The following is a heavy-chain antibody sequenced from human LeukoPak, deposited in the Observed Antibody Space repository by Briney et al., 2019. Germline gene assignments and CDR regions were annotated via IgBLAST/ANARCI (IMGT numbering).Heavy chain of an antibody. CDR2: IYYSGSS. CDR1: GGSISSSSSY. D-gene: IGHD1-26*01. J-gene: IGHJ6*03. V-gene: IGHV4-39*07. CDR3: ARVAVVGARRAFYYYMDV. Sequence: SETLSLTCSVSGGSISSSSSYWGWIRQPPGKGLEWIGSIYYSGSSFDNPSLKSRVTISVDTSKNQFSLKLSSVTAADTAVYYCARVAVVGARRAFYYYMDVWGKGTTVTVSS.